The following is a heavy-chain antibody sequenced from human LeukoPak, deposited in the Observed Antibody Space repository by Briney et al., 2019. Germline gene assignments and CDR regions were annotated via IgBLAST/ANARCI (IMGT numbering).Heavy chain of an antibody. V-gene: IGHV3-23*01. CDR3: AKARGVVTAISLDY. J-gene: IGHJ4*02. CDR2: IRGSGGST. CDR1: GFTFSSYS. D-gene: IGHD2-21*02. Sequence: GGSLRLSCAASGFTFSSYSMNWVRQAPGKGLEWVSAIRGSGGSTYYADSVKGRFTISRDNSKNTLYLQMNSLRAEDTAVYYCAKARGVVTAISLDYWGQGTLVTVSS.